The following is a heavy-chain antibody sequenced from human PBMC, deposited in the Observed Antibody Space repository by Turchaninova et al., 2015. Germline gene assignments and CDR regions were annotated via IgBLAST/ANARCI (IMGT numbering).Heavy chain of an antibody. CDR2: INHSGRT. Sequence: QVQLQQWGAGLLKPSEPLSLTCSVHGGSFSGYHWSCLRQPPGKGLEWIGEINHSGRTKYNPSLKSRVTILVDTSKNQFSLILNSVTAADTAVYYCARGGMTPIRVDYWGQGALVTVSS. J-gene: IGHJ4*02. CDR1: GGSFSGYH. CDR3: ARGGMTPIRVDY. V-gene: IGHV4-34*02. D-gene: IGHD2-21*02.